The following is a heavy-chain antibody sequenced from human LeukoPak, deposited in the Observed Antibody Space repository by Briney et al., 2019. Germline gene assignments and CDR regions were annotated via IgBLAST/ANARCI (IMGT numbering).Heavy chain of an antibody. Sequence: GGSLRLSCAASGFTFSDYYMSGIRQAPGKGLEWVSYISSSGSTIYYADSVKGRFTISRDNAKNSLYLQMNSLRAEDTAVYYCARAYPPGYSYGYFRAFDIWGQGTMVTVSS. J-gene: IGHJ3*02. CDR1: GFTFSDYY. CDR3: ARAYPPGYSYGYFRAFDI. D-gene: IGHD5-18*01. CDR2: ISSSGSTI. V-gene: IGHV3-11*01.